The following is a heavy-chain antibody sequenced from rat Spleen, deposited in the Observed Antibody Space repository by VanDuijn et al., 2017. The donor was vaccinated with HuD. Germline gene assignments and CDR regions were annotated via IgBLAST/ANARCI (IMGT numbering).Heavy chain of an antibody. Sequence: EVQLVESDGGQVQPGRSLKLSCVASGFTFNNYWMTWIRQVPGKGPEWIASITHGGNTISYPDSVKGRFTISRDDAQSTLYLQMNSLRSDDTATYYCARGVADYWGQGVMVTVSS. V-gene: IGHV5-31*01. J-gene: IGHJ2*01. CDR2: ITHGGNTI. CDR3: ARGVADY. CDR1: GFTFNNYW.